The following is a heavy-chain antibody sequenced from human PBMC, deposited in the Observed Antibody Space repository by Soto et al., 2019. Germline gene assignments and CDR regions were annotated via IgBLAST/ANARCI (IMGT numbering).Heavy chain of an antibody. J-gene: IGHJ4*02. CDR1: GFSFGSSA. CDR2: IVVASGHP. V-gene: IGHV1-58*01. Sequence: LVQSGPEVKKPGTSLKVSCKTSGFSFGSSAVQWVRQVRGHRLEWIGWIVVASGHPNVAQKFQDGFSLTRDLSTHTAFFEMRSLTSADSAMYYCEADVIGVAGDLDHWGAGGLGSVSS. CDR3: EADVIGVAGDLDH. D-gene: IGHD6-19*01.